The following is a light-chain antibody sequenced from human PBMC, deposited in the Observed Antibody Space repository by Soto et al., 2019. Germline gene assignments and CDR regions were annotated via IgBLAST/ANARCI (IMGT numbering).Light chain of an antibody. V-gene: IGKV3-15*01. CDR2: GAS. CDR1: QSVGSY. Sequence: EKVMTQSPATLSVSPGERATLSCRASQSVGSYLAWYQQKPGQAPRLLIYGASTRAAGIPARFSGSGSGTEFSLTISTLQSEDFDVYYCQQYVNWPLTFGGGTRVEIK. J-gene: IGKJ4*01. CDR3: QQYVNWPLT.